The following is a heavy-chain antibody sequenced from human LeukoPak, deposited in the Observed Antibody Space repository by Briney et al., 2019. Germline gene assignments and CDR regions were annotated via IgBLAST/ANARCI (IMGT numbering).Heavy chain of an antibody. CDR2: INAGNGNT. CDR1: GYTFTSYA. D-gene: IGHD3-10*01. CDR3: ARANTMVRGVIPYFDY. V-gene: IGHV1-3*01. Sequence: ASVKVSCKASGYTFTSYAIHWVRQAPGQRLEWMGWINAGNGNTKYSQKFQGRVTITRDTSASTAYMELSSLRSEDTAVYYCARANTMVRGVIPYFDYWGQGTLVTVSS. J-gene: IGHJ4*02.